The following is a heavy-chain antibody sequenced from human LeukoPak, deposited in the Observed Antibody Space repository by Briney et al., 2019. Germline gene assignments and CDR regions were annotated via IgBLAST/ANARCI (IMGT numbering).Heavy chain of an antibody. J-gene: IGHJ6*04. CDR1: GFTFSDYY. V-gene: IGHV3-11*06. Sequence: GGSLRLSCAASGFTFSDYYMSCIRQAPGKGLEWVSYISSSSSYTNYADSVKGRFTISRDNAKNSLYLQMNSLRAEDTAVYYCARDCSSTSCYSSHGMDVWGKGTTVTVSS. CDR2: ISSSSSYT. CDR3: ARDCSSTSCYSSHGMDV. D-gene: IGHD2-2*01.